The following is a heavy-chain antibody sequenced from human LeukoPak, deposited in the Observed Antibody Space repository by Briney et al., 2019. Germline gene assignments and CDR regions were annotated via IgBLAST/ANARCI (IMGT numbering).Heavy chain of an antibody. Sequence: SETLSLTCTVSGGSINNYYWSWIRQPPGKGLEWIGYASHSGSTNSNPSLKSRFPISVDTSKNQISLKLSSVTAADTAVYYCARYTFYHDNSHYYEDVFDRWGQGTMVTVFS. CDR3: ARYTFYHDNSHYYEDVFDR. V-gene: IGHV4-59*01. D-gene: IGHD3-22*01. CDR1: GGSINNYY. CDR2: ASHSGST. J-gene: IGHJ3*01.